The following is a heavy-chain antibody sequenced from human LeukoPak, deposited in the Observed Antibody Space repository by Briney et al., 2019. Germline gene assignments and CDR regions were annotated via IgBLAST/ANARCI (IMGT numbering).Heavy chain of an antibody. CDR1: GGSFSGYY. Sequence: SETLSLTCAVYGGSFSGYYWSWIRQPPGKGLEWIGYIYYSGSTNYNPSLKSRVTISVDTSKNQFSLKLSSVTAADTAVYYCARVIAYDFWSGPNWFGPWGQGTLVTVSS. V-gene: IGHV4-59*08. J-gene: IGHJ5*02. CDR2: IYYSGST. D-gene: IGHD3-3*01. CDR3: ARVIAYDFWSGPNWFGP.